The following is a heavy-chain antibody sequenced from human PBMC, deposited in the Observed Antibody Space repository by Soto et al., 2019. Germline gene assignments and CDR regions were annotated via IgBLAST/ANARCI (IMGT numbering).Heavy chain of an antibody. V-gene: IGHV3-23*01. CDR1: GFTFSSYA. D-gene: IGHD6-6*01. J-gene: IGHJ4*02. CDR2: ISGSGGST. CDR3: AKVRGAARCFGY. Sequence: EVQLLESGGGLVQPGGSLRLSCAASGFTFSSYAMSWVRQAPGKGLGWVSAISGSGGSTYYADSVKGRFTISRDNSKNTMYLQKNSLRAEDTAVYYCAKVRGAARCFGYWGPGTLVTVSS.